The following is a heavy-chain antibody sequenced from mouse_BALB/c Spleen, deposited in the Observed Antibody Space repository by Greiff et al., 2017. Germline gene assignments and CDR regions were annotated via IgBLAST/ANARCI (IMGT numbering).Heavy chain of an antibody. J-gene: IGHJ2*01. CDR3: TWRLNFDY. CDR1: GYTFTDYE. CDR2: IDPETGGT. V-gene: IGHV1-15*01. Sequence: VKLVESGAELVRPGASVTLSCKASGYTFTDYEMHWVKQTPVHGLEWIGAIDPETGGTAYNQKFKGKATLTADKSSSTAYMELRSLTSEDSAVYYCTWRLNFDYWGQGTTLTVSS.